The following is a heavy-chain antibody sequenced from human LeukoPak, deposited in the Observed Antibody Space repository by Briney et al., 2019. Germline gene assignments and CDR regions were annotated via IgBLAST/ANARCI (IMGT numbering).Heavy chain of an antibody. Sequence: GGSLRLSCTVSGFSLSSNSMSWVRHAPGGGLEWDSFIYSDNTHYSDSVKGRFTISRDNSKNTLYLQMNSLRAEDTAVYYCARRAGAYSHPYDYWGQGTLVTVSS. J-gene: IGHJ4*02. D-gene: IGHD4/OR15-4a*01. CDR2: IYSDNT. CDR1: GFSLSSNS. CDR3: ARRAGAYSHPYDY. V-gene: IGHV3-53*01.